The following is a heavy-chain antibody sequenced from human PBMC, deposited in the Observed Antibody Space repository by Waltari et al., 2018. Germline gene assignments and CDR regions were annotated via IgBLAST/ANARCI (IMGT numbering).Heavy chain of an antibody. CDR2: IKQDGSGK. Sequence: EVQLVESGGGLVQPGGSLRLSCAASGFTFSSHWMSWVRQAPGKGLEWVANIKQDGSGKYYVGSVKGRFTISRDNAKNSLYLQMNSLRAEDTAVYYCARAIGPPGYYYMDVWGKGTTVTVSS. CDR1: GFTFSSHW. D-gene: IGHD3-10*01. V-gene: IGHV3-7*01. CDR3: ARAIGPPGYYYMDV. J-gene: IGHJ6*03.